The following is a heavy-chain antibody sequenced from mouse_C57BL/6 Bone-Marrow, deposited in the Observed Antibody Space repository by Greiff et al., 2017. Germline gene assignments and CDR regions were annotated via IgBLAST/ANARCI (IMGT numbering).Heavy chain of an antibody. D-gene: IGHD1-1*01. CDR1: GFTFSDYG. V-gene: IGHV5-15*01. CDR2: ISNLAYSI. Sequence: EVKVVESGGGLVQPGGSLKLSCAASGFTFSDYGMAWVRQAPRKGPEWVAFISNLAYSIYYADTVTGRFTISRENAKSTLYLEMSSLRSEDTAMYYCARQGFYYGSPYAMDYWGQGTSVTVSS. CDR3: ARQGFYYGSPYAMDY. J-gene: IGHJ4*01.